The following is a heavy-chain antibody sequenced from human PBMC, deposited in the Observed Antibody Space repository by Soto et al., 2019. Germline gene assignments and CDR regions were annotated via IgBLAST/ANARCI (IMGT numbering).Heavy chain of an antibody. CDR1: GFTFSSYA. Sequence: GGSLRLSCAASGFTFSSYAMSWVRQAPGKGLEWVSAISGSGGSTYYADSVKGRFTISRDNSKNTLYLQMNSLRAEDTAVYYCAKDRPYYYDSSGYGVYFDYWGQGTLVTVSS. J-gene: IGHJ4*02. V-gene: IGHV3-23*01. CDR3: AKDRPYYYDSSGYGVYFDY. D-gene: IGHD3-22*01. CDR2: ISGSGGST.